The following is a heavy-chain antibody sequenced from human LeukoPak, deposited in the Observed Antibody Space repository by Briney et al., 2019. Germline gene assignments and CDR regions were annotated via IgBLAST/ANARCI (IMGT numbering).Heavy chain of an antibody. Sequence: SETLSLTCTLSGVSNSSGSNDWGWIRQPPGKGLEWIWSMYYSGNTYYNPSLKSRVTISVDTSKNQLSLKLSSLTAADTAVYYCATIAPGTHAFDSWGQGTMVSVSS. D-gene: IGHD2-21*01. V-gene: IGHV4-39*01. CDR3: ATIAPGTHAFDS. CDR1: GVSNSSGSND. J-gene: IGHJ3*02. CDR2: MYYSGNT.